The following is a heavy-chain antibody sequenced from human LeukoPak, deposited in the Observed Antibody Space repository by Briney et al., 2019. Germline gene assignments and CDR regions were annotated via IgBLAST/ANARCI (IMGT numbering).Heavy chain of an antibody. CDR3: ARDPIGLRLQPDP. D-gene: IGHD5-12*01. Sequence: GGSLRLSCAASGFTFSSYWMSWVRQAPGKGLEWVANIKQDGSEKYYVDSVKGRFTISRDNAKNSLYPQMNSLRAEDTAVYYCARDPIGLRLQPDPWGQGTLVTVSS. CDR2: IKQDGSEK. CDR1: GFTFSSYW. J-gene: IGHJ5*02. V-gene: IGHV3-7*01.